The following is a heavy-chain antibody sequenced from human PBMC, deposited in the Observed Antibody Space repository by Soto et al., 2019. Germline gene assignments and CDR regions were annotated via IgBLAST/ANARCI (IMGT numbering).Heavy chain of an antibody. CDR1: GGSISSGGYS. V-gene: IGHV4-30-2*01. Sequence: SETLTLTCAVSGGSISSGGYSWSWIRQPPWKGLEWIGYIYHSGSTYYNPSLKSRVTISVDRSKNQFSLKLSSVTAADTAVYYCARDFWDYDSSGYPQGNWFDPWGQGTLVTVS. J-gene: IGHJ5*02. CDR2: IYHSGST. CDR3: ARDFWDYDSSGYPQGNWFDP. D-gene: IGHD3-22*01.